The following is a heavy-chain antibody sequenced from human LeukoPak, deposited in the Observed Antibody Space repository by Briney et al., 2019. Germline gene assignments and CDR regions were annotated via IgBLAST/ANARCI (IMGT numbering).Heavy chain of an antibody. J-gene: IGHJ6*02. CDR1: GGTFSSYA. V-gene: IGHV1-69*04. Sequence: SVKVSCKASGGTFSSYAISWVRQAPGQGLEWMGRIIPIFGIANYAQKFQGRVTITADKSTSTAYMELSSLRSEDTAVYYCARDLVGDSPDYYYGMDVWGQGTTATVSS. CDR3: ARDLVGDSPDYYYGMDV. CDR2: IIPIFGIA. D-gene: IGHD4-17*01.